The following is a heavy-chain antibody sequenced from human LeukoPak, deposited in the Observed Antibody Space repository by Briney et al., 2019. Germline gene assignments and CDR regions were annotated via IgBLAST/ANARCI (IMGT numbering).Heavy chain of an antibody. Sequence: GGSLRLSCAASGFTFSSYWMNWVRQAPGKGLEWVANIKQDGSEKYYVDSVKGRFTISRDNAKNSLYLQMNTLTAEDTAVYYCARVLVNGYDPDYWGQGTLVTVSS. J-gene: IGHJ4*02. D-gene: IGHD5-12*01. CDR3: ARVLVNGYDPDY. CDR2: IKQDGSEK. V-gene: IGHV3-7*01. CDR1: GFTFSSYW.